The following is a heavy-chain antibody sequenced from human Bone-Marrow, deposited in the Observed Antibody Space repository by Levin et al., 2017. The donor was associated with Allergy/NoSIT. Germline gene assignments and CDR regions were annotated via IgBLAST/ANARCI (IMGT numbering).Heavy chain of an antibody. CDR1: GFTFATYW. D-gene: IGHD2/OR15-2a*01. Sequence: PGGSLRLSCAGSGFTFATYWMTWVRQVPGKGPEWVANINQDGSQKSYVDSVKGRFIISRDNAKNSLFLQMNSLRSEDTAVYYCARPTDSEFWAFDPWGQGTLVTVSS. V-gene: IGHV3-7*03. J-gene: IGHJ5*02. CDR3: ARPTDSEFWAFDP. CDR2: INQDGSQK.